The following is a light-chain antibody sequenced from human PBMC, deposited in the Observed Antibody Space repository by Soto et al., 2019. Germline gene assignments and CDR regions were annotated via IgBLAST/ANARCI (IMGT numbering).Light chain of an antibody. CDR2: GAS. V-gene: IGKV3-20*01. Sequence: EIVLTQSPGTLSLSPGERATLSCRASQSLTTYLAWYQQKPGQAPRLLIYGASSRATGIPDTFSGSGSGTDFTLTISRLEPEDFALYYCQQYGSSPYTFGQGTKLEIK. CDR1: QSLTTY. CDR3: QQYGSSPYT. J-gene: IGKJ2*01.